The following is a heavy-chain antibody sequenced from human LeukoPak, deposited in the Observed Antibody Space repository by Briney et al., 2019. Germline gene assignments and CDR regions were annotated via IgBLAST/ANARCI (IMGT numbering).Heavy chain of an antibody. CDR3: ARVSHYGAKDRYYFDY. CDR2: IYYSGST. V-gene: IGHV4-59*11. CDR1: GGSISSHY. D-gene: IGHD4-17*01. Sequence: PSETLSLTYTVSGGSISSHYWSWIRQPPGKGLEWIGYIYYSGSTNYNPSLKSRVTISVDTSKNQFSLKLSSVTAADTAVYYCARVSHYGAKDRYYFDYWGQGTLVTVSS. J-gene: IGHJ4*02.